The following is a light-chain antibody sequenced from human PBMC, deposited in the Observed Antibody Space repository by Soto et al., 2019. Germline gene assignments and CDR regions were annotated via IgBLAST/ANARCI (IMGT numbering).Light chain of an antibody. CDR1: SGDSAYA. CDR3: PTWDTGIPWV. Sequence: QSVLTQSASASASLGASVTLTCTLTSGDSAYAISWLQHRAEQGPRFLLRLHSDGTHYRGDGVPDRFSGSSSGTELYLSISGLQAEDEADYFCPTWDTGIPWVFGAGTKVTVL. J-gene: IGLJ3*02. CDR2: LHSDGTH. V-gene: IGLV4-69*01.